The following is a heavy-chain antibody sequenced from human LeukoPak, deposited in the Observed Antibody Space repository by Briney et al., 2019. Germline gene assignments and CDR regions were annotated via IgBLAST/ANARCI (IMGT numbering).Heavy chain of an antibody. D-gene: IGHD3-9*01. V-gene: IGHV3-53*01. Sequence: GGSLRLSCAASGFTVSSNYMSWVRQAPGKGLEWVSVIYSGGSTYYADSVKGRFTISRDNSKNTVYLQMNSLGVGDTAVYYCAKAQRNTFYDILTGYYHDYWGQGTLVTVSS. CDR2: IYSGGST. CDR3: AKAQRNTFYDILTGYYHDY. J-gene: IGHJ4*02. CDR1: GFTVSSNY.